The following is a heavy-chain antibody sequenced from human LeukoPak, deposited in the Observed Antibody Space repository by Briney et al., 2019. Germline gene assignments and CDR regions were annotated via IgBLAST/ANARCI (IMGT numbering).Heavy chain of an antibody. CDR1: GYTFTSYG. J-gene: IGHJ5*02. Sequence: ASVKVSCKASGYTFTSYGISWVRQAPGQGLEWMGWISAYNGNTNYAQKLQGRVSMTTDTSTSTAYMEPRSLRSDDTAMYYCARQEYCSGGSCYTWFDPWGQGTLVTVSS. CDR3: ARQEYCSGGSCYTWFDP. D-gene: IGHD2-15*01. CDR2: ISAYNGNT. V-gene: IGHV1-18*01.